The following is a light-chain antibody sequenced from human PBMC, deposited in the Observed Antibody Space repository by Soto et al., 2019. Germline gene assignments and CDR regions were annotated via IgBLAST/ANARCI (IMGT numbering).Light chain of an antibody. CDR3: QQRSNWPPEVT. CDR1: QSVRSS. Sequence: EIVLTQSPDTLSLSPGERATLSCRASQSVRSSSAWYQQKPGQAPRLLIYDASNRATGIPARFSGSGSGTDFTLTISSLEPEDFAVYYCQQRSNWPPEVTFGPGTKVDIK. J-gene: IGKJ3*01. V-gene: IGKV3-11*01. CDR2: DAS.